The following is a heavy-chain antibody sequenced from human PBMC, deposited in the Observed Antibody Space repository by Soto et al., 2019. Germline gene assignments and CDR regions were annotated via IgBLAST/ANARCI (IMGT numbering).Heavy chain of an antibody. V-gene: IGHV3-30-3*01. Sequence: GGSLRLSCAASGFTFSSYAMHWVRQAPGKGLEWAAVISYDGSSKYYADSVKGRFTISRDNSKNTLYLQMNSLRAEDTAVYYCARESGSYPNYYYYGMDVWGQGTTVTVSS. J-gene: IGHJ6*02. CDR2: ISYDGSSK. CDR3: ARESGSYPNYYYYGMDV. D-gene: IGHD1-26*01. CDR1: GFTFSSYA.